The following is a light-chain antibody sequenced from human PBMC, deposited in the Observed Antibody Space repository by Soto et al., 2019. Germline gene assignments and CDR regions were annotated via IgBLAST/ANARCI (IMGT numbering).Light chain of an antibody. V-gene: IGKV1-13*02. CDR1: QDIGSA. Sequence: IQLTQSPSSLSASVGDRVTITCRAGQDIGSALAWYQQRPGKAPKLLLYDASNLEAGVPSRFRSSGSGTDFTLTFTCLRPEDFATYCCQQFNGFPLTFGGGTKVQIK. CDR3: QQFNGFPLT. CDR2: DAS. J-gene: IGKJ4*01.